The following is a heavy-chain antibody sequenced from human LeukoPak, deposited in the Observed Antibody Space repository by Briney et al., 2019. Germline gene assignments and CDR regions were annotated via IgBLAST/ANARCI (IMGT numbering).Heavy chain of an antibody. V-gene: IGHV4-59*12. CDR1: GASISDYY. D-gene: IGHD2-8*01. J-gene: IGHJ4*02. Sequence: SETLSLTCTVSGASISDYYWTWFRQPPGKGMEWIGYMFYTGSTNYNPSLKSRVTISVDTSKNQFSLKLSSVTAADTAVYYCARESMVSPASYYFDYWGQGTLVTVSS. CDR2: MFYTGST. CDR3: ARESMVSPASYYFDY.